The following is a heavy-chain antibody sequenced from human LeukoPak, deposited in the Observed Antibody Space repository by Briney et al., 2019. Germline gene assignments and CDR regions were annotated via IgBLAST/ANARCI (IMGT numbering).Heavy chain of an antibody. Sequence: ASVKVSCKASGYTFTSYDINWVRQATGQGLKWMGWMNPNSGNTGYAQKFQGRVTMTRHTSISTVYMELSSLRSEDTAVYYCASARTYCGGDCYSSDAFDIWGQGTMVTVSS. CDR1: GYTFTSYD. V-gene: IGHV1-8*01. CDR3: ASARTYCGGDCYSSDAFDI. J-gene: IGHJ3*02. D-gene: IGHD2-21*02. CDR2: MNPNSGNT.